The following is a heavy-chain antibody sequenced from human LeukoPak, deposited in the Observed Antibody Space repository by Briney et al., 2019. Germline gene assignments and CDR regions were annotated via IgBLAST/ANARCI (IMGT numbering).Heavy chain of an antibody. CDR1: GGTFSSYA. CDR2: IIPIFGTA. V-gene: IGHV1-69*05. D-gene: IGHD3-10*01. CDR3: SQRGVGPRGEGLYGMDV. J-gene: IGHJ6*02. Sequence: ASVKVSCKASGGTFSSYAISWVRQAPGQGLEWMGGIIPIFGTANYAQKFQGRVTITTDESTSTAYMELSSLRSEDTAVYYCSQRGVGPRGEGLYGMDVWGQGTTVTVSS.